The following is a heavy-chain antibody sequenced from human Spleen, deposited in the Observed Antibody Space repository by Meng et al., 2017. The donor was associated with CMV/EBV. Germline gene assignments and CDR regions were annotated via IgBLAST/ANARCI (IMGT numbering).Heavy chain of an antibody. CDR1: GGSISSSSYY. V-gene: IGHV4-39*07. D-gene: IGHD1-26*01. CDR3: ARDVFGYTGAYGS. Sequence: SETLSLTCTVSGGSISSSSYYWGWIRQPPGKGLEWIGSIYYSGSTYYNPSLKSRVTISVDTSMNQFSLKLNSVTAADTAVYYCARDVFGYTGAYGSWGQGMLVTVSS. J-gene: IGHJ4*02. CDR2: IYYSGST.